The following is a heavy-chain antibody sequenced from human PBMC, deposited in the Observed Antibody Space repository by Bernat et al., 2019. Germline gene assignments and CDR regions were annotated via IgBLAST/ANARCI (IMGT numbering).Heavy chain of an antibody. D-gene: IGHD4-17*01. V-gene: IGHV4-31*03. Sequence: QVQLQESGPGLVKPSQTLSLTCTVSGDSITSGGRYWNWIRQHPGRGLEWIGYIHYTGTTYYSPSLKSRVTISLNTSKNQFSLKLSSVTAADTALYYCASGGTTVVTPYWHWDIWGRGTLVTVST. CDR1: GDSITSGGRY. CDR2: IHYTGTT. J-gene: IGHJ2*01. CDR3: ASGGTTVVTPYWHWDI.